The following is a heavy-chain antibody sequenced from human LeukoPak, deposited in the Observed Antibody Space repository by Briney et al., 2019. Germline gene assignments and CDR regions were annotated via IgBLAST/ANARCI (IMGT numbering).Heavy chain of an antibody. CDR1: GFTFSDYY. CDR3: ASPATYYGSGSYYY. D-gene: IGHD3-10*01. J-gene: IGHJ4*02. V-gene: IGHV3-11*01. Sequence: PGGSLRLSGAASGFTFSDYYMSWIRQAPGKGLEWVSYISSSGSTIYYADSVKGRFTISRDNAKNSLYLQMNSLRAEDTAVYYCASPATYYGSGSYYYWGQGTLVTVSS. CDR2: ISSSGSTI.